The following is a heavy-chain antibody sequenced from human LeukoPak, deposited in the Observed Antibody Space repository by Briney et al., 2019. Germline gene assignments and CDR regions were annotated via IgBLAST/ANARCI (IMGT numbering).Heavy chain of an antibody. Sequence: ASVKVSCKASGYTFTGYDINWVRQATGQGLEWMGWMNPNSGNTGYAQKFQGRVTMTRKTSISTAYMEVSRLRSDDTAVYYCARGDVLLWFGRRRCFDYWGQGTLVTVSS. D-gene: IGHD3-10*01. CDR1: GYTFTGYD. V-gene: IGHV1-8*01. CDR2: MNPNSGNT. J-gene: IGHJ4*02. CDR3: ARGDVLLWFGRRRCFDY.